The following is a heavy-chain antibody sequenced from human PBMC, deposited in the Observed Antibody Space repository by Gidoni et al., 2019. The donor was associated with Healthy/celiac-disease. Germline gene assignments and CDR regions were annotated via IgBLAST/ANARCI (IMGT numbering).Heavy chain of an antibody. V-gene: IGHV3-7*04. D-gene: IGHD3-10*01. Sequence: EVQLVESGGGLVQPGGSLRLSCAASGFTFTTSCMRWVRQAPGKGLEWVANIKQDGSEKYYVDSVKGRFTISRDNAKNSLYQQMNSLRAEDTAVYYCARETYYGSGSYYKGGWFDPWGQGTLVTVSS. CDR3: ARETYYGSGSYYKGGWFDP. CDR1: GFTFTTSC. CDR2: IKQDGSEK. J-gene: IGHJ5*02.